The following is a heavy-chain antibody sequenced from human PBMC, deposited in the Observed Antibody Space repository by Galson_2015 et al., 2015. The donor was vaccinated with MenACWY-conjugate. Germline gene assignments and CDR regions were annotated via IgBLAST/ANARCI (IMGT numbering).Heavy chain of an antibody. CDR2: IIPIFGTA. CDR1: GGTFSSYA. D-gene: IGHD3-3*01. V-gene: IGHV1-69*13. CDR3: ARGGRYYDFWSGYRSQLYNWFDP. J-gene: IGHJ5*02. Sequence: SVKVSCKASGGTFSSYAISWVRQAPGQGLEWMGGIIPIFGTANYAQKFQGRVTITADESTSTAYMELSSLRSEDTAVYYCARGGRYYDFWSGYRSQLYNWFDPWGQGTLVTVSS.